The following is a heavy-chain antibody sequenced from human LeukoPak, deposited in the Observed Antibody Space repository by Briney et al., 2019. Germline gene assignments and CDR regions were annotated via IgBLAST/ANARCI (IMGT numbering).Heavy chain of an antibody. Sequence: GGSLRLSCAASGFTFSSYGMHWVRQAPGKGLEWVAVIWYDGSNKYYADSVKGRFTISRDSSKNTLYLQMNSLRAEDTAVYYCARDQGLGEKSYHFDYWGQGTLVTVSS. CDR3: ARDQGLGEKSYHFDY. J-gene: IGHJ4*02. D-gene: IGHD2-2*01. CDR1: GFTFSSYG. V-gene: IGHV3-33*01. CDR2: IWYDGSNK.